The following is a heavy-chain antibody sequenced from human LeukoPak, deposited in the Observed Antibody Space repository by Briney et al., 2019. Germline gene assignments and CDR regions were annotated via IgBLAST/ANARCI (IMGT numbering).Heavy chain of an antibody. CDR1: GGSISSYY. V-gene: IGHV4-59*12. D-gene: IGHD4-11*01. CDR2: IYYSGST. CDR3: ARRLDYRVYNWFDP. Sequence: TSETLSLTCTVSGGSISSYYWSWIRQPPGKGLEWIGTIYYSGSTNYNPSLKSRVTISVDTSKNQFSLKLSSVTAADTAVYYCARRLDYRVYNWFDPWGQGTLVTVSS. J-gene: IGHJ5*02.